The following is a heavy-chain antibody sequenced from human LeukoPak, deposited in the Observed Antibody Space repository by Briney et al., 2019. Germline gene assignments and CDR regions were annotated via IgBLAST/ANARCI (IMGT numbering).Heavy chain of an antibody. Sequence: GESLKISCKGSGYSFTSYWIGWVRQMPRKGLEWMGIIYPGDSDTRYSPSFQGQVTISTDKSISTAYLQWSSLKASDTAMYYCARRKYCSGGSCYAFDYWGQGTLVTVSS. CDR2: IYPGDSDT. CDR3: ARRKYCSGGSCYAFDY. D-gene: IGHD2-15*01. J-gene: IGHJ4*02. CDR1: GYSFTSYW. V-gene: IGHV5-51*01.